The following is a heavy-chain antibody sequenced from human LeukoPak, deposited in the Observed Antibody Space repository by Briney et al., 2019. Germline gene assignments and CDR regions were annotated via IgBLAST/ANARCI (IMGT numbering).Heavy chain of an antibody. V-gene: IGHV3-30-3*01. Sequence: GGSLRLSCAASGFTFSYYTMHWVRQAPGKGLEWVAVISYDGSNEYYADSVKGRFTISRDNAKNSLYLQMNSLRDEDTAVYYCARGVGTRDSGTYYFDYWGQGTLVTVSS. CDR3: ARGVGTRDSGTYYFDY. J-gene: IGHJ4*02. CDR2: ISYDGSNE. D-gene: IGHD3-10*01. CDR1: GFTFSYYT.